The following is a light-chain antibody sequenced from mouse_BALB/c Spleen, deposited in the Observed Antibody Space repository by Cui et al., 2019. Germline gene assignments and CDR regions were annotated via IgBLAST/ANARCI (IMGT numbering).Light chain of an antibody. Sequence: IMMPQSPSSLAVHACAQVTMSCKHSQSVLDSSNQKNHLAWYQQKSGQAPNLLIYWASTSEPGVHDRFIGSGYGTDCTHTSSRVQAEDLAVYYGHKYPSSLTFGAGNKLELK. CDR3: HKYPSSLT. J-gene: IGKJ5*01. V-gene: IGKV8-27*01. CDR2: WAS. CDR1: QSVLDSSNQKNH.